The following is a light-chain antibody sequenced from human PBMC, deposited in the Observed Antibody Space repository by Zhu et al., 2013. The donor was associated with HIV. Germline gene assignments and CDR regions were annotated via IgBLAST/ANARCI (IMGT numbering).Light chain of an antibody. CDR1: QSVSSSY. Sequence: IVLTQSPVTLSVSPGEGATLSCRASQSVSSSYLAWYQQKPGQAPRLLIYGTSSRATGIPDRFSGSGSGTDFTLSISRLDPEDFAVYYCQQNDSSSLTFGGGTTVEI. V-gene: IGKV3-20*01. CDR3: QQNDSSSLT. CDR2: GTS. J-gene: IGKJ4*01.